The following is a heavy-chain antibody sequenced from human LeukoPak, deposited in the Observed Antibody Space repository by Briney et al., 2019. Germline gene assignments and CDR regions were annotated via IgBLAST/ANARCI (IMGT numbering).Heavy chain of an antibody. CDR3: ARLSRKRQWSSKAHPSFDY. Sequence: SETLSLTCAVYGGSFSGYYWSRIRQPPGKGLEWIGEINHSGSTNYNPSLKSRVTISVDTSKNQFSLKLSSVTAADTAVYYCARLSRKRQWSSKAHPSFDYWGQGTLVTVSS. CDR2: INHSGST. V-gene: IGHV4-34*01. CDR1: GGSFSGYY. D-gene: IGHD6-19*01. J-gene: IGHJ4*02.